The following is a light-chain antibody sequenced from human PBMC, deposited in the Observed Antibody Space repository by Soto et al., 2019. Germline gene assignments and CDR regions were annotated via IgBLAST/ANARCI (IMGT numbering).Light chain of an antibody. CDR1: QSLNSNF. CDR3: QQYDTSPPRYT. V-gene: IGKV3-20*01. Sequence: EIGLTQSLGTLSLSPGESATLSCRASQSLNSNFLAWYQQKPGQAPRLLVYAASSRATGIPDRFSGSASGTVFTLTISRLEPEDFAVYYCQQYDTSPPRYTFGQGTKLEIK. CDR2: AAS. J-gene: IGKJ2*01.